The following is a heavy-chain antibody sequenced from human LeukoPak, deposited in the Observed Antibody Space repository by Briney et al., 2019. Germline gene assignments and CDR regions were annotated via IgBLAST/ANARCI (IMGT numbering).Heavy chain of an antibody. D-gene: IGHD3-10*01. J-gene: IGHJ5*02. V-gene: IGHV4-31*03. CDR1: GDSISSGAYY. CDR3: ARDRGEA. Sequence: SETLSLTCIVSGDSISSGAYYWNWIRQPPGKGLEWIGYIFYSGSTYYNPSLKSRVTISVDRSKNQFSLKLSSVTAADTAVYYCARDRGEAWGQGTLVTVSS. CDR2: IFYSGST.